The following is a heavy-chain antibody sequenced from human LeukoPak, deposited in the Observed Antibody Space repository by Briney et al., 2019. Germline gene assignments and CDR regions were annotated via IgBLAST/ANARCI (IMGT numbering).Heavy chain of an antibody. Sequence: GASVKVSCKASGGTFSSYAISWVRQAPGQGLEWMGGIIPIFGTANYAQKFQGRVTITTDESTSTAYIELSSLRSEDTAVYYCARGHRNWFDPWGQGTLVTVSS. V-gene: IGHV1-69*05. CDR2: IIPIFGTA. CDR1: GGTFSSYA. CDR3: ARGHRNWFDP. J-gene: IGHJ5*02.